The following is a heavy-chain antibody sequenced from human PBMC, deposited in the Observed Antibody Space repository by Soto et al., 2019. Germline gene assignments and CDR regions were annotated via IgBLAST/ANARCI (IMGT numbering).Heavy chain of an antibody. V-gene: IGHV4-31*03. Sequence: PSETLSLTCTVSGGSISSGGYYWSWIRQHPGKGLEWIGYIYYSGSTYYNPSLKSRVTISVDTSKNQFSLKLSSVTAADTAVYYCARARRDYADFDYWGQGTLVTVSS. CDR1: GGSISSGGYY. CDR3: ARARRDYADFDY. CDR2: IYYSGST. J-gene: IGHJ4*02. D-gene: IGHD4-17*01.